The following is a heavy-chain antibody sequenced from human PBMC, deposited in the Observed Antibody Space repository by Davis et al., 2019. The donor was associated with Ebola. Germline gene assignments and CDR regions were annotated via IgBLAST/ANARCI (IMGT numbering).Heavy chain of an antibody. Sequence: PSETLSLTCTVSGYSINSDYYWGWIRQPPGKGLEWIGSIYHSGSTYYNPSLKSRITMSLDTSTNQFSLKVRSVTAADTAVYYCARGLMSWEVMRGYLASWGQGTLVTVSS. CDR2: IYHSGST. V-gene: IGHV4-38-2*02. J-gene: IGHJ4*02. D-gene: IGHD1-26*01. CDR1: GYSINSDYY. CDR3: ARGLMSWEVMRGYLAS.